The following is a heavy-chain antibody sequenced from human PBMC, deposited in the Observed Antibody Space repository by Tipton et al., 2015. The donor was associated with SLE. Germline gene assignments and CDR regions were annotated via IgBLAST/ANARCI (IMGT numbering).Heavy chain of an antibody. D-gene: IGHD3-16*01. CDR1: GFTFSSYA. CDR3: AGGAFDI. CDR2: IYSGGST. Sequence: SLRLSCAASGFTFSSYAMTWVRQAPGKGLEWVSVIYSGGSTYYADSVKGRFTISRDNSKNTLYLQMNSLRVEDTAVYYCAGGAFDIWGQGTMVTVSS. V-gene: IGHV3-23*03. J-gene: IGHJ3*02.